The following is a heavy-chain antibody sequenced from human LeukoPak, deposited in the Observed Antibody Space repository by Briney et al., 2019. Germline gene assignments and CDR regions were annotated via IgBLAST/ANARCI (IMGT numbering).Heavy chain of an antibody. D-gene: IGHD2-2*01. Sequence: SVKVSCKASGGTFSSYAISWVRQAPGQGLEWMGGIIPIFGTANYAQKFQGRVTITTDESTSTAYMELSSLRSEDTAVYYCARDRHCSSTSCYWFDPWGQGTLATVSS. CDR1: GGTFSSYA. V-gene: IGHV1-69*05. J-gene: IGHJ5*02. CDR3: ARDRHCSSTSCYWFDP. CDR2: IIPIFGTA.